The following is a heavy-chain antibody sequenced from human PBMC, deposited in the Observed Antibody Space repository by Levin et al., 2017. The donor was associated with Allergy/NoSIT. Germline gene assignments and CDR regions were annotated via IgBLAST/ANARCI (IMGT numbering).Heavy chain of an antibody. CDR3: AKGPYGSGSYVGYDY. CDR2: ISGSSSDI. Sequence: GGSLRLSCAASGFSFSGYAMSWVRQAPGKGLEWVSAISGSSSDIYYADSVKGRFTVSRDNFKNTLYLQMNSLRAEDTAIYFCAKGPYGSGSYVGYDYWGQGTLVTVSS. V-gene: IGHV3-23*01. J-gene: IGHJ4*02. D-gene: IGHD3-10*01. CDR1: GFSFSGYA.